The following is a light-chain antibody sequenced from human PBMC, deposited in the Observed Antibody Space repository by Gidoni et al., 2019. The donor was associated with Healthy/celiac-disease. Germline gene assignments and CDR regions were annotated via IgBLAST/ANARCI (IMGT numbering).Light chain of an antibody. CDR3: KQSYSTPRVT. J-gene: IGKJ2*01. V-gene: IGKV1-39*01. CDR1: QSISSY. Sequence: DIQMTQSPSSLSASVGDSVTITCRASQSISSYVNWYQQKPGKAPKLLIYVASSLQSGVPSRFSGSGSGTDFTLTISSVQPEDFGTYYCKQSYSTPRVTFGQGTKLEIK. CDR2: VAS.